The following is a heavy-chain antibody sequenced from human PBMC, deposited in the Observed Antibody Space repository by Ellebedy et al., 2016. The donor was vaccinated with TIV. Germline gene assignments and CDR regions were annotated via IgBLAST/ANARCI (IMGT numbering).Heavy chain of an antibody. CDR1: GGSFSDYC. V-gene: IGHV4-34*01. CDR2: INHSGGT. Sequence: SETLSLTXAVYGGSFSDYCWSWIRQPPGKGLEWVGEINHSGGTNYSPSLKSRVTISRNTSKNQFSLQLSSVTAADTAVYYCARRNSYAITIDWFDPWGQGTLVTVSS. D-gene: IGHD3-3*01. J-gene: IGHJ5*02. CDR3: ARRNSYAITIDWFDP.